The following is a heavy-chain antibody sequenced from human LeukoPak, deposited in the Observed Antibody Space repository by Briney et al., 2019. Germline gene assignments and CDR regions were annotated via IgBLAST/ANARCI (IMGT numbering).Heavy chain of an antibody. CDR1: GYSFTSYW. Sequence: KGGESLKISCKGSGYSFTSYWIGWVRQMPGKGLEWMGIIYPGDSDTRYSPSFQGQVTISADKSISTAYLQWSSLKASDTAMYYCARSPNYGSGSQYYFDYWGQGTLVTVSS. J-gene: IGHJ4*02. CDR3: ARSPNYGSGSQYYFDY. V-gene: IGHV5-51*01. CDR2: IYPGDSDT. D-gene: IGHD3-10*01.